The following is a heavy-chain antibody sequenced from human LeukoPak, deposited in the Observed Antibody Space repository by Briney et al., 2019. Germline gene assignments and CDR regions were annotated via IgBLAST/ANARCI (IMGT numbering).Heavy chain of an antibody. Sequence: SETLSLTCAVSGGSISSGGYSWSWIRQPPGKGLEWIGYIYHSGSTYYNPSLKSRVTISVDRSKNQFSLKLSSVTAADAAVYYCARGSGPTHRSLIFDYWGQGTLVTVSS. J-gene: IGHJ4*02. V-gene: IGHV4-30-2*01. CDR1: GGSISSGGYS. CDR3: ARGSGPTHRSLIFDY. CDR2: IYHSGST. D-gene: IGHD2-8*01.